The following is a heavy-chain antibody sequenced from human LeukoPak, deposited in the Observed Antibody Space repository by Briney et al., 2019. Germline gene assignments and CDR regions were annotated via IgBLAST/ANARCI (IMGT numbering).Heavy chain of an antibody. D-gene: IGHD3-3*01. J-gene: IGHJ6*03. Sequence: PGGSLRLSCAASGFTYSNYWMSWVRQAPGKGLEWVANIKQDGSEKYYVDSVKGRFTISRDNAKNSLHLQMNSLRAEDTAVYYCARALEDFGVYYDFYMDVRGKGTTVTVSS. CDR2: IKQDGSEK. V-gene: IGHV3-7*01. CDR1: GFTYSNYW. CDR3: ARALEDFGVYYDFYMDV.